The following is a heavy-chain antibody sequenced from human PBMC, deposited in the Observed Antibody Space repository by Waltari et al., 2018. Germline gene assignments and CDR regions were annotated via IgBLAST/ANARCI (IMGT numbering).Heavy chain of an antibody. CDR1: GGEVGAIY. Sequence: QSGAERRKPVPTLIIPCQVSGGEVGAIYVHWVRQAPEKGIEWGGLVDPGEGRTLHAETFQGRVTVAAATSTNIVHMEVRGLRLEDAALYDCTVSEVGKYFETWGQGTLVTVSS. D-gene: IGHD3-10*01. CDR2: VDPGEGRT. V-gene: IGHV1-69-2*01. J-gene: IGHJ4*02. CDR3: TVSEVGKYFET.